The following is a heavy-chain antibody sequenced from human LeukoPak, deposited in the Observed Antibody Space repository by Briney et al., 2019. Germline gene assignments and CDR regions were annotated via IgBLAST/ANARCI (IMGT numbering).Heavy chain of an antibody. V-gene: IGHV3-30*03. CDR1: GFTFNNYG. CDR3: ARRSGYYDSSGYYLFGH. CDR2: ISYDGPNK. D-gene: IGHD3-22*01. J-gene: IGHJ4*02. Sequence: GGSLRLSCAASGFTFNNYGMHWVRQAPGKGLEWVAVISYDGPNKYYADSVKGRFTISRDNSKNTLYLQMNSLRAEDTAVYYCARRSGYYDSSGYYLFGHWGQGTLVTVSS.